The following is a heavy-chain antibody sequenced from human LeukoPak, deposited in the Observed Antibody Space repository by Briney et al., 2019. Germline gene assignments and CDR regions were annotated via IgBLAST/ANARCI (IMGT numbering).Heavy chain of an antibody. CDR2: IYYSGST. CDR1: GGSISSGGYY. J-gene: IGHJ6*02. D-gene: IGHD3-3*01. CDR3: ARDGTQPYDFWSGYLSPRGMDV. Sequence: SQTLSLTCTVSGGSISSGGYYWSWIRQPPGKGLEWIGYIYYSGSTYYNPSLKSRVTISVDTSKNQFSLKLSSVTAADTAVYYCARDGTQPYDFWSGYLSPRGMDVWGQGTTVTVSS. V-gene: IGHV4-30-4*01.